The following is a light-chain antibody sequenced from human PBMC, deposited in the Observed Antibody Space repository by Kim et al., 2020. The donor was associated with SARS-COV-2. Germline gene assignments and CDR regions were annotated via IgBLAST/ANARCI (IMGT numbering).Light chain of an antibody. CDR1: QGISKY. Sequence: ASVGDRVSITCRACQGISKYLAWFQQKPGKVPKRLIYVASNLQSGVPSRFSGSGSGTEFTLTISSLQPEDFAIYSCLQHNDYPQTFGQGTKVDIK. V-gene: IGKV1-17*03. CDR2: VAS. CDR3: LQHNDYPQT. J-gene: IGKJ1*01.